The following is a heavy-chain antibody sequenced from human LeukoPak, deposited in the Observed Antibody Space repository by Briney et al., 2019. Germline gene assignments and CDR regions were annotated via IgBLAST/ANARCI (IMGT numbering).Heavy chain of an antibody. J-gene: IGHJ4*02. CDR2: IYHSGST. D-gene: IGHD3-16*01. CDR3: ARVGEYAVRWGYYYFDY. V-gene: IGHV4-38-2*02. Sequence: SETLSLTCTVSGGSISSGYYWGWIRQPPGKGLEWIGSIYHSGSTYYNPSLKSRVTISVDTSKNQFSLKLSSVTAADTAVYYCARVGEYAVRWGYYYFDYWGQGTLVTVSS. CDR1: GGSISSGYY.